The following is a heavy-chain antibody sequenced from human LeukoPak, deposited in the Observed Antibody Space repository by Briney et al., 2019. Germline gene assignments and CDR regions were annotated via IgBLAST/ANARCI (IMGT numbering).Heavy chain of an antibody. CDR1: GFTFSSYG. J-gene: IGHJ4*02. D-gene: IGHD6-13*01. V-gene: IGHV3-33*01. CDR3: ARGLPHWSSSWYWPIDY. Sequence: QPGRSLRLSCAASGFTFSSYGMHWVRQAPGKGLEWVAVISYDGSNKYYGDSVKGRFTISRDNSKNTLYLQMNSLRAEDTAVYYCARGLPHWSSSWYWPIDYWGQGTLVTVSS. CDR2: ISYDGSNK.